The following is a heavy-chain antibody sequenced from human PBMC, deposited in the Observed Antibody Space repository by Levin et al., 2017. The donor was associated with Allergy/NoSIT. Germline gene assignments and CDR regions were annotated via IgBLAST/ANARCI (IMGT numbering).Heavy chain of an antibody. V-gene: IGHV1-69*02. CDR2: IIPILDIT. J-gene: IGHJ4*02. CDR1: GGTFSGDT. Sequence: SVKVSCKVSGGTFSGDTISWLRQAPGQGLEWMGRIIPILDITKYSQKFQGRLTITADKSTSTAYMELSSLTSGDTAVYYCARVVAATRYCSTTSCLPTDFWGQGTLVTVSS. CDR3: ARVVAATRYCSTTSCLPTDF. D-gene: IGHD2-2*01.